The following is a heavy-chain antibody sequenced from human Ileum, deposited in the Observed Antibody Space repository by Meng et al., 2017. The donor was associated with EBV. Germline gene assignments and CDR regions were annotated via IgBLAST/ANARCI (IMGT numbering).Heavy chain of an antibody. J-gene: IGHJ4*02. D-gene: IGHD3-10*01. Sequence: QLQLQESGPGLVKPSAPLSLTCTVSGGSISSSNYYWDWIRQPPGKGLERIGAIYHSGSTSYNPSLQSRVTMFVDTSKNQFSLMLTSVTATDTAVYYCARRRGGSGRDCWGQGTLVTVAS. CDR1: GGSISSSNYY. CDR3: ARRRGGSGRDC. V-gene: IGHV4-39*01. CDR2: IYHSGST.